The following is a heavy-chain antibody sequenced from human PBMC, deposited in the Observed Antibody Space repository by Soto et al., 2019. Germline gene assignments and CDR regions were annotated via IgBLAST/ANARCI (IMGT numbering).Heavy chain of an antibody. D-gene: IGHD3-9*01. J-gene: IGHJ4*02. V-gene: IGHV3-9*01. Sequence: EVQLVESGGGLAQPGRSLRLSCAASGFTFDDYAMHWVRQAPGKGLEWVSGISWNSGSIGYADSVKGRFTISRDNAKKSLYLQMNSRRAEDTALYYCASGRGYDILTGYYPYFDYWGQGTLVTVSS. CDR1: GFTFDDYA. CDR3: ASGRGYDILTGYYPYFDY. CDR2: ISWNSGSI.